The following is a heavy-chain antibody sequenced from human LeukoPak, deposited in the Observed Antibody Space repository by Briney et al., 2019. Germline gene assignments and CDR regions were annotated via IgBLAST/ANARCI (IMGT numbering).Heavy chain of an antibody. D-gene: IGHD2-21*01. CDR1: GYTFTSYA. Sequence: ASVKVSCKASGYTFTSYAMHWVRQAPGQRLEWMGWINAGNGNTKYSQKFQGRVTITRDTSASTAYMELSSLRSEDTAVYYCARDREHLACYYGMDVWGQGTTVTVSS. V-gene: IGHV1-3*01. CDR2: INAGNGNT. J-gene: IGHJ6*02. CDR3: ARDREHLACYYGMDV.